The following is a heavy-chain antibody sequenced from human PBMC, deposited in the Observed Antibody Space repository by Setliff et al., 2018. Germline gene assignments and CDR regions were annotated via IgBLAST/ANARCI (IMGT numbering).Heavy chain of an antibody. V-gene: IGHV1-69*05. CDR1: GGTFSSYG. CDR3: AREGVDTRSSTDYRYYMDV. Sequence: GASVKVSCKASGGTFSSYGISWVRQAPGQGLEWMGGTIPVFGTTDYAQKFQGRVTIITDESTSTAYMELSSLTSADTAVYYCAREGVDTRSSTDYRYYMDVWGKGTTVTVSS. CDR2: TIPVFGTT. D-gene: IGHD5-18*01. J-gene: IGHJ6*03.